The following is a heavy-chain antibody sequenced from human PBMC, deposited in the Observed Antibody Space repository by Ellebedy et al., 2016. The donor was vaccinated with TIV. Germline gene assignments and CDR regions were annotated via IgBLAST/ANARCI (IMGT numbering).Heavy chain of an antibody. CDR3: TTDSPYGSGSYLSNYYYYGMDV. CDR2: IKSKTDGGTT. D-gene: IGHD3-10*01. J-gene: IGHJ6*02. Sequence: GESLKISCAASGFTVSSNYMSWVRQAPGKGLEWVGRIKSKTDGGTTDYAAHVKGRFTISRDDSKNTLYLQMNSLKTEDTAVYYCTTDSPYGSGSYLSNYYYYGMDVWGQGTTVTVSS. CDR1: GFTVSSNY. V-gene: IGHV3-15*01.